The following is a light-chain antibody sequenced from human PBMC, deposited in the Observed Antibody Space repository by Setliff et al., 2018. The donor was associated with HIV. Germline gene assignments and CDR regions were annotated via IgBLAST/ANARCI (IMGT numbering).Light chain of an antibody. CDR3: GSNTGSNTLV. J-gene: IGLJ1*01. Sequence: QSALAQPASVSGSPGQSITISCTGTSGDVGRYNLVSWYQQQPGKPPKLMIYQASRRPSGVSNRFSGSKSGNVASLTISGLQAEDEADYYCGSNTGSNTLVFGTGTKVTVL. CDR2: QAS. V-gene: IGLV2-23*01. CDR1: SGDVGRYNL.